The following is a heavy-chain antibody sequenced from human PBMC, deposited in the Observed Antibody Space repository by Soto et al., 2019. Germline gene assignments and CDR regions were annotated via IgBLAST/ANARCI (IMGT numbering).Heavy chain of an antibody. D-gene: IGHD3-16*01. J-gene: IGHJ6*02. CDR3: ARHTDDFHYVRGSDYYGMAV. CDR1: GYTFTRFG. CDR2: SSINNGKT. V-gene: IGHV1-18*01. Sequence: QVQLVQSGGEVKKPGASVKVSCQAAGYTFTRFGITWVRQAPGQGLEWLGWSSINNGKTNYAQKCQDRVTTNTDKPTNTADMEQRSLRSDDTAVYYCARHTDDFHYVRGSDYYGMAVWGQGSTVTVSS.